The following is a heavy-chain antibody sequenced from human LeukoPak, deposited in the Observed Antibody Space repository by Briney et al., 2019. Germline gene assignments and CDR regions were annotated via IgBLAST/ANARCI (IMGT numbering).Heavy chain of an antibody. CDR1: GGSFSGYY. Sequence: SETLSLTCAVYGGSFSGYYWSWIRQPPGKGLEWIGEINHSGSTNYNPSLKSRVTISVDTSKNQFSLKLSSVTAADTAVYYCARGVRGIYYYYYGMDVWGQGTTVTVSS. D-gene: IGHD1-14*01. CDR3: ARGVRGIYYYYYGMDV. CDR2: INHSGST. V-gene: IGHV4-34*01. J-gene: IGHJ6*02.